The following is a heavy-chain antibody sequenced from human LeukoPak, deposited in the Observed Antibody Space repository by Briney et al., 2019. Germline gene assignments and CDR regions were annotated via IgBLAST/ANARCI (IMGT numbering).Heavy chain of an antibody. CDR1: GGSFSGYY. J-gene: IGHJ5*02. D-gene: IGHD3-10*01. V-gene: IGHV4-34*01. CDR3: AREVSDGPPSGFDP. Sequence: SETLSLTCAVYGGSFSGYYWSWIRQPPGKGLEWIGEINHSGSTNYNPSLKSRVTISVDTSKNQFSLKLSSVTAADTAVYYCAREVSDGPPSGFDPWGQGTLVTVSS. CDR2: INHSGST.